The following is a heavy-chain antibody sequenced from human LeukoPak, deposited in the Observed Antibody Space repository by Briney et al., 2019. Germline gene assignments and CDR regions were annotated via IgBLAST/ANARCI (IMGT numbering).Heavy chain of an antibody. J-gene: IGHJ4*02. V-gene: IGHV3-11*01. CDR2: ISSSGSSI. CDR3: ARSNRIAVAGSFDY. CDR1: GFTFSDYY. D-gene: IGHD6-19*01. Sequence: GGSLRLSCAASGFTFSDYYMSWIRQAPGKGLEWVSYISSSGSSIYYADSVKGRFTISRDNAENSLYLQMNSLRAEDTAVYYCARSNRIAVAGSFDYWGQGTLVTVSS.